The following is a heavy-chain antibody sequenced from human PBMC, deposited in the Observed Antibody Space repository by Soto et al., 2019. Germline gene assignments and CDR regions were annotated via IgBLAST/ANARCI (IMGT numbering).Heavy chain of an antibody. Sequence: QVQLQQWGGGLLKPSETLSLTCGVYGGSFSGYFWTWIRQPPGKGLEWIGEINHSETTNYNPPLKSRVTMSVDTSKNQFSLKLNSVTAADTAVYYCAREYCGSSSCYGWFDPWGQGTLVTVSS. J-gene: IGHJ5*02. D-gene: IGHD2-2*01. V-gene: IGHV4-34*01. CDR1: GGSFSGYF. CDR2: INHSETT. CDR3: AREYCGSSSCYGWFDP.